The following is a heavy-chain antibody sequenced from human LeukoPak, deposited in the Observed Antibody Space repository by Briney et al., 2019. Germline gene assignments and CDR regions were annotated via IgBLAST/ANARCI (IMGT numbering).Heavy chain of an antibody. CDR3: ARESCSGGSCYRKRYYYYYMDV. V-gene: IGHV4-4*07. CDR1: GVSITTYY. CDR2: IYTSGST. Sequence: PSETLSLTCTVSGVSITTYYWSWIRQRAGKGLECIGRIYTSGSTNYNPSLKSRVTISVDTSKNQFSLKLSSVTAADTAVYYCARESCSGGSCYRKRYYYYYMDVWGKGTTVTISS. D-gene: IGHD2-15*01. J-gene: IGHJ6*03.